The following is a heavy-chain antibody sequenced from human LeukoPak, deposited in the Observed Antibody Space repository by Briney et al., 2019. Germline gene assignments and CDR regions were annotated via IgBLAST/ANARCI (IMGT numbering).Heavy chain of an antibody. J-gene: IGHJ6*02. Sequence: PGGSLRLSCAASGFTFSNYNLNWVRQAPGKGLEWISYISSGSSTIYYADSVKGRFSISRDNAKNSLYLQMNSLRAEDTAVYYCARDGRLVSSGWFNYYGMDVWGQGTTVTVSS. CDR3: ARDGRLVSSGWFNYYGMDV. CDR1: GFTFSNYN. V-gene: IGHV3-48*01. D-gene: IGHD6-19*01. CDR2: ISSGSSTI.